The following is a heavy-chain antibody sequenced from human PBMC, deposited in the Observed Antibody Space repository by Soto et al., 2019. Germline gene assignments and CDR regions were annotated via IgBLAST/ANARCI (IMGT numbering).Heavy chain of an antibody. D-gene: IGHD6-13*01. CDR1: GFTFDDYA. CDR2: ISWNSGSI. J-gene: IGHJ6*01. Sequence: EVQLVESGGGLVQPGRSLRLSCAASGFTFDDYAMHWVRQAPGKGLEWVSGISWNSGSIGYADSVKGRFTISRDNAKKSLYLPMNHLRAEDKAFYYCAKSGDILFVPACKTLIAAAATNLYGMDVW. V-gene: IGHV3-9*01. CDR3: AKSGDILFVPACKTLIAAAATNLYGMDV.